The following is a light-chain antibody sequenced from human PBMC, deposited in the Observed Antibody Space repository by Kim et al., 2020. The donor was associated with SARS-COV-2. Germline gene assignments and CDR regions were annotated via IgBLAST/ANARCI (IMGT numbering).Light chain of an antibody. CDR3: SSFSTSDAWV. Sequence: QSALTQPASVSGCPGQSITISCTGTSSDIGAYNYVSWCQQHPGKAPKLMIFHVSKRPSGVSSRFSGSQSANTASLTISGLQAEDEADYYCSSFSTSDAWVFGGGTQVTVL. CDR2: HVS. CDR1: SSDIGAYNY. J-gene: IGLJ3*02. V-gene: IGLV2-14*01.